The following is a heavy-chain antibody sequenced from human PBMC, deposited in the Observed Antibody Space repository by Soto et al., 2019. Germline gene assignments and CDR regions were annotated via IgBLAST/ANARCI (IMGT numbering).Heavy chain of an antibody. CDR3: ARLFTVTTFLVYLQVENDRDY. Sequence: PSETLSLTCNVSGGSLSSSSYYWGWIRQPPGKGLEGIGRIYYSGSTYYNPSLKSRVTISVDTSKNQFSLKLSSVTAADTAVYYCARLFTVTTFLVYLQVENDRDYWGQGTLVTVSS. J-gene: IGHJ4*02. D-gene: IGHD4-17*01. CDR2: IYYSGST. CDR1: GGSLSSSSYY. V-gene: IGHV4-39*01.